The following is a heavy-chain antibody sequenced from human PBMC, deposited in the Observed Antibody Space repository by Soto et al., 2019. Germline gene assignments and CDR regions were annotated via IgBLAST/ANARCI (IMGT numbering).Heavy chain of an antibody. CDR1: GGTFSSYA. J-gene: IGHJ4*02. CDR2: IIPIFGTA. CDR3: ARDRISYYYDSSGSYFDY. Sequence: GASVKVSCKASGGTFSSYAISWVRQAPGQGLEWMGGIIPIFGTAKYAQKFQGRVTITADESTSTAYMELSSLRSEDTAVYYCARDRISYYYDSSGSYFDYWGQGTLVTVSS. V-gene: IGHV1-69*13. D-gene: IGHD3-22*01.